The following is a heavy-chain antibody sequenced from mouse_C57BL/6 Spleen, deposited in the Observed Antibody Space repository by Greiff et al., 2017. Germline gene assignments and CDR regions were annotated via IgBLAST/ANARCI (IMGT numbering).Heavy chain of an antibody. J-gene: IGHJ1*03. CDR1: GYTFTSYW. V-gene: IGHV1-61*01. CDR3: ANLYYSNPAYFDV. Sequence: QVQLQQPGAELVRPGSSVKLSCKASGYTFTSYWMDWVKQRPGQGLEWIGNIYPSDSETHYNQQFKDKAPLTVDKSSSTAYMQLSSLTSEDSAVYYCANLYYSNPAYFDVWGTGTTVTVSS. D-gene: IGHD2-5*01. CDR2: IYPSDSET.